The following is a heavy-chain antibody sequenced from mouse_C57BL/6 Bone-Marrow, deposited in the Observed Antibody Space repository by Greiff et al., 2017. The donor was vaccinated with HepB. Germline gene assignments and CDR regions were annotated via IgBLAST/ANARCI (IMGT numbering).Heavy chain of an antibody. D-gene: IGHD3-1*01. V-gene: IGHV1-82*01. CDR3: ARWGLNGYFDY. J-gene: IGHJ2*01. Sequence: QVQLQQSGPELVKPGASVKISCKASGYAFSSSWMNWVKQRPGKGLEWIGRIYPGDGDTNYNGKFKGKATLTADKSSSTAYMQLSSLTSEDSAVDFCARWGLNGYFDYWGQGTTLTVSS. CDR2: IYPGDGDT. CDR1: GYAFSSSW.